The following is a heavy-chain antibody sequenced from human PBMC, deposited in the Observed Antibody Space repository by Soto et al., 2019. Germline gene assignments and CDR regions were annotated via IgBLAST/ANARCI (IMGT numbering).Heavy chain of an antibody. J-gene: IGHJ5*02. Sequence: SETLSLTCTVSGGSISSYYWSWIRQPPGKGLEWIGYIYYSGSTNYNPSLKSRVTISVDTSKNQFSLKLSSVTAADTAVYYCARVACSSTSCYLNWFDPWGQGTLVTVSS. CDR1: GGSISSYY. CDR3: ARVACSSTSCYLNWFDP. CDR2: IYYSGST. V-gene: IGHV4-59*12. D-gene: IGHD2-2*01.